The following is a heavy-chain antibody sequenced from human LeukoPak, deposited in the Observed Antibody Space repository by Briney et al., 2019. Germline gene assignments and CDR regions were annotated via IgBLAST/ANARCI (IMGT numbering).Heavy chain of an antibody. Sequence: GGSLRLSCAASGFTFSDYYMSWIRQAPGKGLEWVSYISSSGSTIYYADSVKGRFTISRDNAKNSLYLQMNSLRAKDTAVYYCAREERIVGAAFDYCGQGTLVTVSS. CDR3: AREERIVGAAFDY. J-gene: IGHJ4*02. CDR1: GFTFSDYY. CDR2: ISSSGSTI. V-gene: IGHV3-11*01. D-gene: IGHD1-26*01.